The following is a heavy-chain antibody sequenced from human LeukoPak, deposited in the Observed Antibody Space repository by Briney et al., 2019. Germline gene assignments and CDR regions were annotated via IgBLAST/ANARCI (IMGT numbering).Heavy chain of an antibody. J-gene: IGHJ4*02. V-gene: IGHV4-38-2*02. D-gene: IGHD3-22*01. CDR1: GYSISSGYY. Sequence: SETLSLTCTVSGYSISSGYYWGWIRQPPGKGLEWIGSIYHSGSTYYNPSLKSRVTISVDTSKNQFSLKLSSVTAADTAVYYCASYLPYDSSDYWGQGTLVTVSS. CDR2: IYHSGST. CDR3: ASYLPYDSSDY.